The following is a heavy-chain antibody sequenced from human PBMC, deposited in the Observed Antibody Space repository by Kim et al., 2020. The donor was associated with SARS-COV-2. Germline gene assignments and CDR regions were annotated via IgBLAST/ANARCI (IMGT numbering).Heavy chain of an antibody. CDR2: ISSSSSYI. V-gene: IGHV3-21*01. CDR1: GFTFSSYS. CDR3: ARVLGYGLKNWFDP. D-gene: IGHD2-15*01. J-gene: IGHJ5*02. Sequence: GGFLRLSCAASGFTFSSYSMNWVRQAPGKGLEWVSSISSSSSYIYYADSVKGRFTISRDNAKNSLYLQMNSLRAEDTAVYYCARVLGYGLKNWFDPWGQGTLVTVSS.